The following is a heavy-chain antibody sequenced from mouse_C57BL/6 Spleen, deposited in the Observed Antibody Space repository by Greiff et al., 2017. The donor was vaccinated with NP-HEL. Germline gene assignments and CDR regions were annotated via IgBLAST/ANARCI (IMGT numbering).Heavy chain of an antibody. CDR1: GYSITSGYY. CDR3: AREAYGSSFYWYFDV. CDR2: ISYDGSN. V-gene: IGHV3-6*01. D-gene: IGHD1-1*01. Sequence: EESGPGLVKPSQSLSLTCSVTGYSITSGYYWNWIRQFPGNKLEWMGYISYDGSNNYNPSLKNRISITRDTSKNQFFLKLNSVTTEDTATYYCAREAYGSSFYWYFDVWGTGTTVTVSS. J-gene: IGHJ1*03.